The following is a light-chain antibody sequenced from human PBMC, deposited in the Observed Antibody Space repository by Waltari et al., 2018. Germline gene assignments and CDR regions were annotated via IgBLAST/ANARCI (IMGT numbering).Light chain of an antibody. CDR2: GTS. CDR1: QGSNSY. Sequence: DIQLTQSPSFLSASVGAKVTITCRASQGSNSYLAWYQQKPGKDPKLLIYGTSTLQSGVPSRFSGSGSGTEFTLTISSLQPEDFATYYCQQLKSFLFTFGQGTRLDIK. J-gene: IGKJ5*01. CDR3: QQLKSFLFT. V-gene: IGKV1-9*01.